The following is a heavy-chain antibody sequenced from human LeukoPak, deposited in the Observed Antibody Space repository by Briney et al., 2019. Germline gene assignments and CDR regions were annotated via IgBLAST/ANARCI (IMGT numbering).Heavy chain of an antibody. CDR3: AKDQELWSYWYYFDY. Sequence: GGSLRLSCAASGFTFSSYAMSWVRQAPGKGLEWVSAISGSGGSTYYADSVKGRFTISRDNSKNTLYLQMNSLRAEDTAVYYCAKDQELWSYWYYFDYWGQGTLVTVSS. J-gene: IGHJ4*02. V-gene: IGHV3-23*01. CDR2: ISGSGGST. D-gene: IGHD5-18*01. CDR1: GFTFSSYA.